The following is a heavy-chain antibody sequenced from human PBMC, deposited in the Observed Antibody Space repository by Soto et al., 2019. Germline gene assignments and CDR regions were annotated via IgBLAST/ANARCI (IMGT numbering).Heavy chain of an antibody. CDR1: GFTFSSYG. CDR2: IWYDGSNK. J-gene: IGHJ6*02. Sequence: QVQLVESGGGVVQPGRSLRLSCAASGFTFSSYGMHWVRQAPGKGLEWVAVIWYDGSNKYYADSVKGRFTISRDNSKNTLYLHMNSLRAEDTAVYYCARDRDYGGNSARYYYYGMDVWGQGTTVTVSS. D-gene: IGHD4-17*01. V-gene: IGHV3-33*01. CDR3: ARDRDYGGNSARYYYYGMDV.